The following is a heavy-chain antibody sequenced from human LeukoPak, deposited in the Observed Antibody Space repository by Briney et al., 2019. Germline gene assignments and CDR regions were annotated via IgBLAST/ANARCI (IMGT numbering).Heavy chain of an antibody. CDR1: GFTFSSYE. J-gene: IGHJ6*03. CDR3: ARDPYSGGYGAYYYYYMDV. CDR2: ISSSGSTI. Sequence: GGSMRLSCAASGFTFSSYEMNWVRQAPGKGLEWVSYISSSGSTIYYADSVRGRFTISRDNAENSLYLQMNSLRDEDTAVYYCARDPYSGGYGAYYYYYMDVWGKGTTVTISS. V-gene: IGHV3-48*03. D-gene: IGHD6-19*01.